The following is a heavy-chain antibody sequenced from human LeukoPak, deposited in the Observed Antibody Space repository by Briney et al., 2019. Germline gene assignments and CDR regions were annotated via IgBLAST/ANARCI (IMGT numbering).Heavy chain of an antibody. CDR1: GFTFSSYG. J-gene: IGHJ6*03. CDR3: AKEIGSYYDFWSGYRSYYYYMDV. Sequence: PGGSLRLTCAGSGFTFSSYGMHWVGQAPGKGLEWVAFIRYDGSNKYYADSVKGRFTISRDNSKTTLYLQMNSLRAEDTAVYYCAKEIGSYYDFWSGYRSYYYYMDVWGKGTTVTVSS. V-gene: IGHV3-30*02. CDR2: IRYDGSNK. D-gene: IGHD3-3*01.